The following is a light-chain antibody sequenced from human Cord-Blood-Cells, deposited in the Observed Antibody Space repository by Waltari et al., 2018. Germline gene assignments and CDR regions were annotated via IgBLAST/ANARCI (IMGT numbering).Light chain of an antibody. CDR1: VLPKPY. CDR3: QSADSSGTWV. CDR2: KDS. J-gene: IGLJ3*02. Sequence: SYELTQPPSVSVSPGQTARITCSGDVLPKPYAYWYQQKPGQAPVLVIYKDSERPSGIPERFSGSSSGTTVTLTISGVQAEDEADYYCQSADSSGTWVFGGGTKLTVL. V-gene: IGLV3-25*03.